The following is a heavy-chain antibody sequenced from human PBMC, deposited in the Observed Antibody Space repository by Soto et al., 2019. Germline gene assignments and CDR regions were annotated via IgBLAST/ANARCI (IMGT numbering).Heavy chain of an antibody. CDR3: ARAVLIYCSSTSCYAPFDY. CDR1: GYTFTSYA. D-gene: IGHD2-2*01. Sequence: QVQLVQSGAEVKKPGASVKVSCKASGYTFTSYAMHWVRQAPGQRLEWMGWINAGNGNTKYSQKVQGRVTITRDTSASTAYMELSSLRSEDTAVYYCARAVLIYCSSTSCYAPFDYWGQGTLVTVSS. CDR2: INAGNGNT. V-gene: IGHV1-3*01. J-gene: IGHJ4*02.